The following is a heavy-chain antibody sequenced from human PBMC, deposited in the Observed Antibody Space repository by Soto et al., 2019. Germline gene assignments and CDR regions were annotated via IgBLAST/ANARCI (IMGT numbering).Heavy chain of an antibody. V-gene: IGHV3-23*01. CDR1: GFTFSSYA. CDR3: AKXTHPGYSYGYGFDY. Sequence: GGSLRLSCAASGFTFSSYAMSWVRQAPGKGLEWVSAISGSGGSTYYADSVKGRFTISRDNSKNTLYLQMNSLRAEDTAVYYCAKXTHPGYSYGYGFDYWGQGTLVTVSS. CDR2: ISGSGGST. D-gene: IGHD5-18*01. J-gene: IGHJ4*02.